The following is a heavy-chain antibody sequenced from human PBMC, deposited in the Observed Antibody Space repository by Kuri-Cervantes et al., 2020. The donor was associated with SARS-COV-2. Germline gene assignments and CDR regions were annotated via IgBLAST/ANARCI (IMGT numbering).Heavy chain of an antibody. V-gene: IGHV1-8*01. J-gene: IGHJ4*02. CDR1: GYTFTNYD. CDR2: MNPNSGNR. D-gene: IGHD1-26*01. Sequence: ASVKVSCKASGYTFTNYDINWGRQATGQGPEWMGWMNPNSGNRGYSQKFKGRVTMTTDASISTAYMELGSLRSEDTAVYYCARDLGGSYYGYWGQGTLVTVSS. CDR3: ARDLGGSYYGY.